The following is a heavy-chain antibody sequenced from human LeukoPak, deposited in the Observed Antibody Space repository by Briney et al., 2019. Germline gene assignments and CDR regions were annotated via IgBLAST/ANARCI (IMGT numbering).Heavy chain of an antibody. V-gene: IGHV6-1*01. D-gene: IGHD6-19*01. Sequence: SQTLSLTCAISGDSVSSNSAAWNWIRQSPSRGLEWLGRTYYRSKWYNYYAVSVKTRITINPDTSKNQFSVQLNSVTLEDTAVYYCAAGYSSGWLGAFDIWGQGTMVTVSS. J-gene: IGHJ3*02. CDR1: GDSVSSNSAA. CDR2: TYYRSKWYN. CDR3: AAGYSSGWLGAFDI.